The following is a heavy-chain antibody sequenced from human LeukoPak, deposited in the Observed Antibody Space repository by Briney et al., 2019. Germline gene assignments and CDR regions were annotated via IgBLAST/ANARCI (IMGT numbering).Heavy chain of an antibody. J-gene: IGHJ5*02. D-gene: IGHD3-3*01. CDR2: INPSGGST. V-gene: IGHV1-46*01. Sequence: VASVKVSCKASGYTFTSYYMHWVRQAPGQGLEWMGIINPSGGSTSYAQKFQGRVTMTRDTSTSTAYMELRSLRSDDTAVYYCAILHDDRNWFDPWGQGTLVTVSS. CDR1: GYTFTSYY. CDR3: AILHDDRNWFDP.